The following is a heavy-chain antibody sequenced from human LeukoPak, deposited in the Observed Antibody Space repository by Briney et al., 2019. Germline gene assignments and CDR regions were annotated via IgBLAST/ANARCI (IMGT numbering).Heavy chain of an antibody. CDR3: ARSRYYYDSSGYNNWFDP. J-gene: IGHJ5*02. V-gene: IGHV4-61*02. CDR2: IYTIGST. D-gene: IGHD3-22*01. Sequence: PSETLSLTXTVSGGSISSGSYYWSCIRQPAGKGLEWIGRIYTIGSTNYNPSLKSRVTISVDTSKNQFSLKLSSVTAADTAVYYCARSRYYYDSSGYNNWFDPWGQGTLVTVSS. CDR1: GGSISSGSYY.